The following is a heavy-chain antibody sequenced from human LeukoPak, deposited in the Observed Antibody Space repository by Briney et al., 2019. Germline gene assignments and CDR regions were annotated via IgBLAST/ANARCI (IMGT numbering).Heavy chain of an antibody. Sequence: GGSLRLSCAASGFTFSTYWMHWVRQAPGKGLVWVSRINSDESSTTYAASVKGRFTISRDNAKNTLYLQMNSLRADDTAVYYCASGSFCGGVAFAYWGQGTLVTVSS. D-gene: IGHD2-21*01. J-gene: IGHJ4*02. V-gene: IGHV3-74*01. CDR1: GFTFSTYW. CDR3: ASGSFCGGVAFAY. CDR2: INSDESST.